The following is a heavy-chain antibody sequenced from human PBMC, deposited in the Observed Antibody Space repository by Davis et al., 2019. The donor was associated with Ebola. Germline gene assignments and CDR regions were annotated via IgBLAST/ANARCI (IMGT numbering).Heavy chain of an antibody. J-gene: IGHJ5*02. V-gene: IGHV3-48*02. Sequence: GESLKISCAASGFLFSDYSMNWVRQAPGKGLEWVTYITKGSDAIHYADSVKGRFTVSRDNAKNSLFLQMNSLRDEDSAVYYCARYYIFAFDLWGQGTQVTVSS. CDR1: GFLFSDYS. CDR2: ITKGSDAI. CDR3: ARYYIFAFDL. D-gene: IGHD1-26*01.